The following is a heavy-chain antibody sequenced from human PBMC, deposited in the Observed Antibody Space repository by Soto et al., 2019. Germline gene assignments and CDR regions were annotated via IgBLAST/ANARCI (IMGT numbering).Heavy chain of an antibody. CDR2: IYYSGST. V-gene: IGHV4-31*03. CDR1: GGSISSGGYY. CDR3: AGGYYYGSGNQAPDY. J-gene: IGHJ4*02. Sequence: QVQLQESGPGLVKPSQTLSLTCTVSGGSISSGGYYWSWIRQHPGKGLEWIGYIYYSGSTYYNPSLKSRVTLSVDTSKNQFSLKLSSVAAADTAVYYCAGGYYYGSGNQAPDYWGQGTLVTVSS. D-gene: IGHD3-10*01.